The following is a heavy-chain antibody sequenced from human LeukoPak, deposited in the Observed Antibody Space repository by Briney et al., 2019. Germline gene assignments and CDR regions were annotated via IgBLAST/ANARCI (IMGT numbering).Heavy chain of an antibody. V-gene: IGHV3-74*01. CDR1: GFTFISYW. CDR2: IKSDGST. D-gene: IGHD3-22*01. J-gene: IGHJ1*01. CDR3: ARAPSEIGGYYPAYFQD. Sequence: PGGSLSRSCAASGFTFISYWMHWVRQAPGKGLVWVSRIKSDGSTNYADSVKGRFTISRDNAKNTLSLQMNSLRAEDTGVYYCARAPSEIGGYYPAYFQDWGQATLVTVSS.